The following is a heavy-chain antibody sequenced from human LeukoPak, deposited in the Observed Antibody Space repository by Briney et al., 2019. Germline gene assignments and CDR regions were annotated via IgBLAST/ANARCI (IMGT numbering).Heavy chain of an antibody. J-gene: IGHJ3*02. V-gene: IGHV4-39*07. D-gene: IGHD2-15*01. Sequence: SQTLSLTCTVSGGSISSGGYYWSWIRLPPGEGLEWIATIYYSGSTQYNPSLKSRVTISVDTSNNQFSLKLTSVTAADTAVYYCARDTPWGGPNLPDAFDIWGQGTMVTVSS. CDR3: ARDTPWGGPNLPDAFDI. CDR1: GGSISSGGYY. CDR2: IYYSGST.